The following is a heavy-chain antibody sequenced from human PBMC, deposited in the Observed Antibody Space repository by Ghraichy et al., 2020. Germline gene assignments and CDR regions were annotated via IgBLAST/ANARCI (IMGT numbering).Heavy chain of an antibody. CDR1: GGSFSGYY. D-gene: IGHD2-2*01. J-gene: IGHJ4*02. CDR3: ARRFSPSAAARRYFDY. Sequence: SETLSLTCAVYGGSFSGYYWSWIRQPPGKGLEWIGEINHSGSTNYNPSLKSRVTISVDTSKNQFSLKLSSVTAADTAVYYCARRFSPSAAARRYFDYWGQGTLVTVSS. CDR2: INHSGST. V-gene: IGHV4-34*01.